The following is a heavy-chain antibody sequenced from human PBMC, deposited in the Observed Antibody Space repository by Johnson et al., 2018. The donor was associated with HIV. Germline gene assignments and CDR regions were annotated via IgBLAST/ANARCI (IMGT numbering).Heavy chain of an antibody. CDR1: GFTFSTYA. V-gene: IGHV3-30-3*01. D-gene: IGHD2/OR15-2a*01. J-gene: IGHJ3*02. CDR3: ARVNIAYDI. CDR2: ISYDGGNK. Sequence: QVQLVESGGGVVQPGRSLRLSCVVSGFTFSTYAMDWVRQAPGKGLEWVAVISYDGGNKYYADSVKGQFTISRDNSKDTLYLQMNSLRVEDTAVYYCARVNIAYDIWGQGTMVTVSS.